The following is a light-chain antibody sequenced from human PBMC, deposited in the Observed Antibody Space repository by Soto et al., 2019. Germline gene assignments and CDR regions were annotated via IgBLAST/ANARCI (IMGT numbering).Light chain of an antibody. CDR2: DAV. Sequence: VLTQSPGSLSLSPGERATVSCRASQTVTSSYLAWYQQRPGQVPQLLIYDAVKRATGIPDRFSGSESGRDYTLTISRLDPEDSAVYYCQQYGDSITFGGGTKVEIK. CDR1: QTVTSSY. V-gene: IGKV3-20*01. CDR3: QQYGDSIT. J-gene: IGKJ4*01.